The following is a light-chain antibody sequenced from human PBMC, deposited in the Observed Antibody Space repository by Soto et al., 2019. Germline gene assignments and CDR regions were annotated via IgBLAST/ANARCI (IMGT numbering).Light chain of an antibody. CDR3: QQYGSLPWT. V-gene: IGKV3-20*01. CDR2: GAS. J-gene: IGKJ1*01. Sequence: EIVLTQSPDTLSLSPWERATPSCRASQSVSSNYLAWYQQIPGQAPRPLIYGASSRVPGIPDRFSGSGSGTDFTLTISRLEPEDFAVYYCQQYGSLPWTFGQGTKVDI. CDR1: QSVSSNY.